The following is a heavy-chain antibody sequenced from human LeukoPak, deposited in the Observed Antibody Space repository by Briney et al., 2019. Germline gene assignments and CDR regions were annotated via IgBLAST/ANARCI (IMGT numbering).Heavy chain of an antibody. CDR2: IYYSGGT. D-gene: IGHD6-19*01. CDR3: ARDIDLGSVAGASDAFDI. J-gene: IGHJ3*02. CDR1: GGSISSYY. V-gene: IGHV4-59*01. Sequence: SETLSLTCTVSGGSISSYYWSWIRQPPGKGLEWIGYIYYSGGTNYNPSLKSRVTISVDTSKNQFSLKLSSVTAADTAVYYCARDIDLGSVAGASDAFDIWGQGTMVTVSS.